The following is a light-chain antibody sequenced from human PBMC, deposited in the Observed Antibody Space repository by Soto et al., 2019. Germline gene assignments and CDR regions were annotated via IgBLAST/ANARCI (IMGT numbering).Light chain of an antibody. J-gene: IGKJ5*01. Sequence: EIVLTQSPGTLSLSPGERATLSCRASQSVSSSYLAWYQQKPGQAPRLLIYGASSRATGIPDRFSGSGSGTDFTLTISRLEPEDFAVYYWQQYGSSLITFGQGTRLVIK. CDR3: QQYGSSLIT. V-gene: IGKV3-20*01. CDR2: GAS. CDR1: QSVSSSY.